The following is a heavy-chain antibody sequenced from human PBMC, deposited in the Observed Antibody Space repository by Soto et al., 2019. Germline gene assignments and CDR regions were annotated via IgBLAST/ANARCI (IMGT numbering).Heavy chain of an antibody. CDR1: GFTFDDYG. V-gene: IGHV3-20*01. Sequence: GGSLRLSCAASGFTFDDYGMSWVRQAPGKGLEWVSGINWNGGSTGYADSVKGRFTISRDNAKNSLYLQMNSLRAEDTALYHCARSSSRYYYYYMDVWGKGTTVTVS. CDR2: INWNGGST. J-gene: IGHJ6*03. CDR3: ARSSSRYYYYYMDV. D-gene: IGHD6-6*01.